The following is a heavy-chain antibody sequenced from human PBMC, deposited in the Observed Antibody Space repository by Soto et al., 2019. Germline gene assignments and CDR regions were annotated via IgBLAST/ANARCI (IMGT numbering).Heavy chain of an antibody. J-gene: IGHJ6*02. CDR2: IYYSGST. CDR3: ARDSFDCLHPYPYYCYGMDV. V-gene: IGHV4-61*01. Sequence: SETLSLTCTVSGGSVSSGSYYWSCILQPPGKGLEWIGYIYYSGSTNYNPSLKSRVTISVDTSKNQFSLKLSSVTAADTAVYYCARDSFDCLHPYPYYCYGMDVWGQGTTDPVSS. CDR1: GGSVSSGSYY. D-gene: IGHD2-21*01.